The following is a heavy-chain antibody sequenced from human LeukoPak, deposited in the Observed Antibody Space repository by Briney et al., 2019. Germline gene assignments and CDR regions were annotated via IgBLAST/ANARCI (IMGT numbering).Heavy chain of an antibody. D-gene: IGHD2-15*01. Sequence: SETLSLTCTVSGGSISSSSYYWSWIRQPPGKGLEWIGEINHSGSTNYNPSLKSRVTISVDTSKNQFSLKLSSVTAADTAVYYCARSLAVVVAATPRSWFDPWGQGTLVTVSS. CDR1: GGSISSSSYY. V-gene: IGHV4-39*07. CDR2: INHSGST. CDR3: ARSLAVVVAATPRSWFDP. J-gene: IGHJ5*02.